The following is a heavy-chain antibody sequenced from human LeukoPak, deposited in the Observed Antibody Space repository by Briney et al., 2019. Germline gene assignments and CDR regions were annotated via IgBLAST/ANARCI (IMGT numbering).Heavy chain of an antibody. Sequence: SGGSLRLSCAASGFTFSNYAMTWARQAPGKGLEWVSSIKASGDGTYYADSVKGRFTISRDNYRNSLFLQMYSLRADDTAVYYCGRDPNGDYVGAFDFQRWGQGTLVTVSS. V-gene: IGHV3-23*01. CDR2: IKASGDGT. CDR3: GRDPNGDYVGAFDFQR. D-gene: IGHD4-17*01. J-gene: IGHJ1*01. CDR1: GFTFSNYA.